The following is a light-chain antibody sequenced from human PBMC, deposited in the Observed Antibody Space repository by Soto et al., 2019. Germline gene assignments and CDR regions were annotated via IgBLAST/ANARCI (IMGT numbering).Light chain of an antibody. J-gene: IGLJ1*01. Sequence: QSALTQPPSASGSPGQSVTISCTGTSSDVGGYNYVSWYQQHPGKAPKLMIYEVSKRPSGVPDRFPGSKSGNTASLTVSGLQAEEEADYYCSSYAGSNNPYVFGTGTKVTVL. V-gene: IGLV2-8*01. CDR3: SSYAGSNNPYV. CDR2: EVS. CDR1: SSDVGGYNY.